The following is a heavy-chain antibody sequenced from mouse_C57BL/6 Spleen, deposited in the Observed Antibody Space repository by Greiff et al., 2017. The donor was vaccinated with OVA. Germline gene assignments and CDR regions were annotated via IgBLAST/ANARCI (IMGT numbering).Heavy chain of an antibody. Sequence: QVQLKQSGAELMKPGASVKLSCKATGYTFTGYWIEWVKQRPGHGLEWIGEILPGSGSTNYNEKFKGKATFTADTSSNTAYMQLSSLTTEDSAIYYCASRRERQLRSFAYWGQGTLVTVSA. CDR3: ASRRERQLRSFAY. CDR1: GYTFTGYW. CDR2: ILPGSGST. D-gene: IGHD3-2*02. J-gene: IGHJ3*01. V-gene: IGHV1-9*01.